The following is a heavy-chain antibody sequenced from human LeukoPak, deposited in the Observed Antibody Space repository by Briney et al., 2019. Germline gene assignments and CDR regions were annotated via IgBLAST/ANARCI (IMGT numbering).Heavy chain of an antibody. Sequence: PGGSLRLSCAASGFTFGSYWMHWVRQAPGRGLVWVSRINSDGSSTSYADSVKGRFTISRDNAKNTLYLQMNSLRAEDTAVYYCARGNPSYYDFWSGPFINWFDPWGQGTLVTVSS. CDR2: INSDGSST. V-gene: IGHV3-74*01. CDR3: ARGNPSYYDFWSGPFINWFDP. CDR1: GFTFGSYW. D-gene: IGHD3-3*01. J-gene: IGHJ5*02.